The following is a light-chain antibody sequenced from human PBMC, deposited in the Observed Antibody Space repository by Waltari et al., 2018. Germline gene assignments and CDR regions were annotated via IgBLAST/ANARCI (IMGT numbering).Light chain of an antibody. CDR1: SNDIGDYNY. Sequence: QAALTQPPSVSGSPGQSVTISCTGTSNDIGDYNYVSWYQQRPDKAPKLMIYDVNKRPSGVSDRFSGSKSGNTASLTISGLQAEDEADYYCSSYAGSNIFIFGGGTRLTVL. CDR3: SSYAGSNIFI. J-gene: IGLJ2*01. V-gene: IGLV2-8*01. CDR2: DVN.